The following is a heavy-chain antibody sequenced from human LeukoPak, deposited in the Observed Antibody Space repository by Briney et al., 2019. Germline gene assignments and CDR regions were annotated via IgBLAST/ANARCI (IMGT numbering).Heavy chain of an antibody. CDR1: GGSISSYY. J-gene: IGHJ4*02. CDR3: ARVGYSSGWSSFDY. Sequence: SETLSLTCTVSGGSISSYYWSWIRQPAGKGLEWIGRIYTSGSTNYNRSLKSRVTMSVDTSKNQFSLKLSSVTAADTAVYYCARVGYSSGWSSFDYWGQGTLVTVSS. V-gene: IGHV4-4*07. D-gene: IGHD6-19*01. CDR2: IYTSGST.